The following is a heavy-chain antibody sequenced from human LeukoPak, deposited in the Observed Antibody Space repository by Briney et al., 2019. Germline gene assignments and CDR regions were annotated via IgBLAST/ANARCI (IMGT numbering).Heavy chain of an antibody. J-gene: IGHJ3*01. V-gene: IGHV3-21*01. CDR1: GFTVSSNY. CDR3: ARSGVVRGVRSAYDAFDF. Sequence: GGSLRLSCAASGFTVSSNYMSWVRQAPGKGLEWVSSISSSSSYIHYTDSVEGRFSISRDNAKNSLYLQMNSLRVEDTAVYFCARSGVVRGVRSAYDAFDFWGQGTVVTVSS. CDR2: ISSSSSYI. D-gene: IGHD3-10*01.